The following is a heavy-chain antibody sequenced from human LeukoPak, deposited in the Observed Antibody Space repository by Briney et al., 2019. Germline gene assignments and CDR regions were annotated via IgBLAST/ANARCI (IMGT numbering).Heavy chain of an antibody. V-gene: IGHV1-46*01. D-gene: IGHD5-18*01. Sequence: ASVKVSCKASGYTFTSYYMHWVRQAPGQGLEWMGIINPSGGSIRYAEKFQSRFTMTGDTSTSTVYMELSSLRSEDTAVYYCARAWDNGNTAMLHFWGQGTLVTVSS. CDR3: ARAWDNGNTAMLHF. CDR2: INPSGGSI. J-gene: IGHJ4*02. CDR1: GYTFTSYY.